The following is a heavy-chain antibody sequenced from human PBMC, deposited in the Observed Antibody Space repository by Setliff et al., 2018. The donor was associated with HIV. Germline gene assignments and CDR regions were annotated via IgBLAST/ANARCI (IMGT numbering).Heavy chain of an antibody. CDR2: IDPNGGAT. CDR3: ARAGGGATDQAFDI. Sequence: ASVKVSCKPSGYSFTNHYMHWVRQAPGQGLEWMGIIDPNGGATNNAQKLQGRLTVTTDTSTVTLYMELSNLRSDDSAVYYCARAGGGATDQAFDIWGQGTMVTVSS. D-gene: IGHD2-2*01. CDR1: GYSFTNHY. V-gene: IGHV1-46*01. J-gene: IGHJ3*02.